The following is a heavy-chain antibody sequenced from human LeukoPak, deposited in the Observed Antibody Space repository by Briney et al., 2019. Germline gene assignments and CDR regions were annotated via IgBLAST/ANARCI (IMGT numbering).Heavy chain of an antibody. D-gene: IGHD2-15*01. CDR1: GVSISSGSYY. J-gene: IGHJ5*02. CDR2: IYTSGSI. Sequence: SETLSLTRTVSGVSISSGSYYWRWLRQPAGKGLEWIGRIYTSGSINYHPSLKSRFTISVDTSKNLFSLKLSSVTAADTAVYYCARDNGVVVAATDNWFDPWGQGTLVTVSS. V-gene: IGHV4-61*02. CDR3: ARDNGVVVAATDNWFDP.